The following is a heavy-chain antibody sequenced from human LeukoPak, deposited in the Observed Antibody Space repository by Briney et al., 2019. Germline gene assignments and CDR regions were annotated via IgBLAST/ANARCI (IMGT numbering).Heavy chain of an antibody. CDR1: GFTVSNNY. CDR2: IYSGGST. D-gene: IGHD3-10*01. CDR3: ARDYRRLEY. J-gene: IGHJ4*02. Sequence: PGGSLRLSCAVSGFTVSNNYMSWVRQAPGKGLEWVSVIYSGGSTYYADSVKGRFTISRDNSKNTLYPQMNSLRAEDTAVYYCARDYRRLEYWGQGTLVTVSS. V-gene: IGHV3-66*02.